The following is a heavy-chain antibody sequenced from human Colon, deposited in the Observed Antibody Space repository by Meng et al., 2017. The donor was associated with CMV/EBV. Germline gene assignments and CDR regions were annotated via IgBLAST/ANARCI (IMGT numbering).Heavy chain of an antibody. CDR1: GITLSAYA. D-gene: IGHD3-9*01. CDR3: VTDTIRVRGY. Sequence: GGSLRLSCAASGITLSAYAVTWVRQAPEKGLEWVANIHPDGDERYYLDSVNGRFTIFRDNAKNSLYLQMNSLRVEDTAVYYCVTDTIRVRGYWGQGTLVTVS. J-gene: IGHJ4*02. V-gene: IGHV3-7*04. CDR2: IHPDGDER.